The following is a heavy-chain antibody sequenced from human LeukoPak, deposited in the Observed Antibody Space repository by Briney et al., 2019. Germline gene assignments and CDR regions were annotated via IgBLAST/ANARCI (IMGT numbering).Heavy chain of an antibody. V-gene: IGHV3-30*02. J-gene: IGHJ4*02. CDR2: IRYDGSNK. CDR3: AKDLTVTTGPFDY. Sequence: PGGSLRLSCAASGFTFSSYGMHWVRQAPGKGLEWVAFIRYDGSNKYYADSVKGRFTISRDNSKNTLYLQMNSLRAEDTAVYYCAKDLTVTTGPFDYWGQGPLVTVSS. D-gene: IGHD4-11*01. CDR1: GFTFSSYG.